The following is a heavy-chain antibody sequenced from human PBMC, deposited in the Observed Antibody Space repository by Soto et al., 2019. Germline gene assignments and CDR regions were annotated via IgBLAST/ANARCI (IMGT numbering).Heavy chain of an antibody. CDR1: GFTFSDYY. V-gene: IGHV3-11*01. D-gene: IGHD5-12*01. CDR2: ISSSGSTI. J-gene: IGHJ6*03. Sequence: GGSLRLSCAASGFTFSDYYMSWIRQAPGKGLEWVSYISSSGSTIYYADSVKGRFTISRDNAKNSLYLQMNSLRAEDTAVYYCARNPFNSGYDFHYMDVWGKGTTVTVSS. CDR3: ARNPFNSGYDFHYMDV.